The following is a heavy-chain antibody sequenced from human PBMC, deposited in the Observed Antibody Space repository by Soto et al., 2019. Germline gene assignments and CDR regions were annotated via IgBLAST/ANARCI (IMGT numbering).Heavy chain of an antibody. CDR2: LSKDGANE. Sequence: PGGSLRLSCAASGFIFTSYTMNWVRQAPGKGLEWVSTLSKDGANEHYADSVKGRFTISRDGSKNTLYLQMNSLRAEDTAMYYCAKDPSTGSADYWGQGTQVTVSP. D-gene: IGHD3-9*01. CDR3: AKDPSTGSADY. V-gene: IGHV3-23*01. CDR1: GFIFTSYT. J-gene: IGHJ4*02.